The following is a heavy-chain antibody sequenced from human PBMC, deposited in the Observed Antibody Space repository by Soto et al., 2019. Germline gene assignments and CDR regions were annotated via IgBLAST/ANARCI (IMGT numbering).Heavy chain of an antibody. J-gene: IGHJ4*02. CDR2: ISYDGSNK. D-gene: IGHD4-17*01. Sequence: QVQLVESGGGVVQPGRSLRLSCAASGFTFSSYGMHWVRQAPGKRLEWVAVISYDGSNKYYADSVKGRFTISRDNSKNTLYLQMNSLRAEDTAVYYCAKDDDYGDYVGYWGQGTLVTVSS. CDR1: GFTFSSYG. V-gene: IGHV3-30*18. CDR3: AKDDDYGDYVGY.